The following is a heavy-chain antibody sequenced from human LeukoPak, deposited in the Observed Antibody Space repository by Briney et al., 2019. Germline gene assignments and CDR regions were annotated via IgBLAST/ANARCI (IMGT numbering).Heavy chain of an antibody. Sequence: GGSLRLSCSASGFTFSSYAMSWVRQAPGKGLEWVSAISVSGGTTYYADSVKGRFTISRDNSKNTLYLQMNSLRAEDTAVYYCAKLRGYSYGYPFDYWGQGTLVTVSS. J-gene: IGHJ4*02. D-gene: IGHD5-18*01. CDR3: AKLRGYSYGYPFDY. CDR2: ISVSGGTT. CDR1: GFTFSSYA. V-gene: IGHV3-23*01.